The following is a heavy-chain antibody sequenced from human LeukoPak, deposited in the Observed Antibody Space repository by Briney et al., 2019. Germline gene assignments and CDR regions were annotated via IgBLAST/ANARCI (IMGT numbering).Heavy chain of an antibody. J-gene: IGHJ4*02. V-gene: IGHV3-48*02. CDR2: ITSSSSTI. Sequence: GGSLRLSCAASGFTFSSYSMNWVRQAPGKGLEWISYITSSSSTIYYADSVKGRFTVSRDNAKNSLYLQMNSLRDEDTAVYYCAKDQRYGDLSGPFDYWGQGTLVTVSS. CDR3: AKDQRYGDLSGPFDY. D-gene: IGHD4-17*01. CDR1: GFTFSSYS.